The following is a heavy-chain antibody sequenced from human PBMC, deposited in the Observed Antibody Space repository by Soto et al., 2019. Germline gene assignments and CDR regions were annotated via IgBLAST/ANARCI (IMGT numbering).Heavy chain of an antibody. CDR1: GYGFTGFW. CDR3: ARRLEVPFHGRVTFYYGLDV. J-gene: IGHJ6*02. CDR2: IYPRDSEV. V-gene: IGHV5-51*03. Sequence: EVQLVQSGAEVRKPGDSLKVSCKTSGYGFTGFWIGWVRQMPGKGLEWMGIIYPRDSEVKYGPSFQGHVTISVDTSIDTAYLQWTRLNISDTAMYYCARRLEVPFHGRVTFYYGLDVWGQGTTVTVSS.